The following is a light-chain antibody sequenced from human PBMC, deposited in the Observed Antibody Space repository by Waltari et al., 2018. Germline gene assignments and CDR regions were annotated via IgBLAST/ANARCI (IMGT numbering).Light chain of an antibody. CDR3: HQYNYLGT. V-gene: IGKV3-15*01. J-gene: IGKJ1*01. CDR1: QSISSN. CDR2: GAS. Sequence: EIVLTQSPATLSVSPGERATLSCRASQSISSNLVWYQQKPGQAPRLLIYGASTRATGIPARFSGSGSGTEFTLTISSLQSEDSAVYYCHQYNYLGTFGQGTKEEIK.